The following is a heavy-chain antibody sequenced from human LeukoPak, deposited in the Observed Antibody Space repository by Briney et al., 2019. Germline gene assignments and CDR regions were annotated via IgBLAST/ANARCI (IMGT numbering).Heavy chain of an antibody. CDR2: IYPGDSDT. D-gene: IGHD2-2*03. J-gene: IGHJ3*02. CDR1: GYHFTSYW. CDR3: ATAYRGYCSSTSCYSGAFDI. Sequence: GESLKISCKGSGYHFTSYWIGWVRQMPGKGLEWMGIIYPGDSDTRYSPSFQGQVTISADKSISTAYLQWSSLKASDTAMYYCATAYRGYCSSTSCYSGAFDIWGQGTMVTVSS. V-gene: IGHV5-51*01.